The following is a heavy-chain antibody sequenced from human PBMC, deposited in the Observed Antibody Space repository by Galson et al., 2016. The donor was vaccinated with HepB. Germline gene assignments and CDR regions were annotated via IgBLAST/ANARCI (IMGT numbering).Heavy chain of an antibody. CDR2: FYHTGSA. D-gene: IGHD2-21*02. Sequence: SETLSLTCSVSGYSLSSRLYWAWIRQPPGKPLEWIGSFYHTGSAYYHPSLKSRVTLSVDTSKTHFSLKMKSASVADAGMYYCATAVPVTATTYYFDYWGQGILITVSS. V-gene: IGHV4-38-2*02. J-gene: IGHJ4*02. CDR1: GYSLSSRLY. CDR3: ATAVPVTATTYYFDY.